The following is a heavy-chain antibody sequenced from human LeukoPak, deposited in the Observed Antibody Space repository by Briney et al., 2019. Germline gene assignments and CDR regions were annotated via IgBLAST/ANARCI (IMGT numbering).Heavy chain of an antibody. D-gene: IGHD2-2*01. V-gene: IGHV3-23*01. Sequence: PGGSLRLSCAASGFTFSSYGMSWVRQAPGKGLEWVSVIGGNGGGTYYAGSVQGRFTISRDDSKNTLFLQMNSLRAEDTAVYYCAKHNSASCYVGLDYWGQGTLVTVSS. CDR1: GFTFSSYG. J-gene: IGHJ4*02. CDR3: AKHNSASCYVGLDY. CDR2: IGGNGGGT.